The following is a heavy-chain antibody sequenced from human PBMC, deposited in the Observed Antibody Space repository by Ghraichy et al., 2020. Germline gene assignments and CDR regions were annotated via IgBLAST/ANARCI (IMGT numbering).Heavy chain of an antibody. CDR3: AKDRGQVPAAMGLYYGMDV. CDR2: ISYDGSNK. Sequence: GGSLRLSCAASGFTFSSYGMHWVRQAPGKGLEWVAVISYDGSNKYYADSVKGRFTISRDNSKNTLYLQMNSLRAEDTAVYYCAKDRGQVPAAMGLYYGMDVWGQGTTVTVSS. J-gene: IGHJ6*02. V-gene: IGHV3-30*18. D-gene: IGHD2-2*01. CDR1: GFTFSSYG.